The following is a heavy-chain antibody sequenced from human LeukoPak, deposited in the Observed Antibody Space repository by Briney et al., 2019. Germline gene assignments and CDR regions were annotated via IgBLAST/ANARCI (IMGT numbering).Heavy chain of an antibody. Sequence: ASVKVSCKASGGTISSYAISWVRQAPGQGLEWMGWISAYNGNTNYAQKLQGRVTMTTDTSTSTAYMELRSLRSEDTAVYYCAEGESGYGLRWAFEIWGQGTMVPAPS. CDR3: AEGESGYGLRWAFEI. V-gene: IGHV1-18*01. CDR1: GGTISSYA. J-gene: IGHJ3*02. CDR2: ISAYNGNT. D-gene: IGHD5-18*01.